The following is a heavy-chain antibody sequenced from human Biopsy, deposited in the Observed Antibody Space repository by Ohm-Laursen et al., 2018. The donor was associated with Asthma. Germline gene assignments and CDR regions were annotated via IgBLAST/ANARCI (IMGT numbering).Heavy chain of an antibody. Sequence: TLSLTCTVSGGSVSSGGYYWTWIRQHPGKGLEWIGYIYYSGSTYYNPSLKSRVSISIDMSKNQFSLKLSSVTAADTAVYYCARAQDYYDSRGYYRSFDYWGQGTLVTVSS. V-gene: IGHV4-31*03. D-gene: IGHD3-22*01. CDR1: GGSVSSGGYY. CDR2: IYYSGST. J-gene: IGHJ4*02. CDR3: ARAQDYYDSRGYYRSFDY.